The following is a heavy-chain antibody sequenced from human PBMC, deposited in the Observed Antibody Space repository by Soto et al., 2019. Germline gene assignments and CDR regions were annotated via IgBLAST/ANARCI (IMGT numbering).Heavy chain of an antibody. V-gene: IGHV4-31*03. CDR1: GGSISSGGYY. CDR3: ACGIAVAGTRGRHYYYYMDV. Sequence: QVQLQESGPGLVKPSQTLSLTCTVSGGSISSGGYYWSWIRQHPGKGLEWIGYIYYSGSTYYNPSLKSRVTISVDTSKNPFSLKLSSVTAADTAVYYCACGIAVAGTRGRHYYYYMDVWGKGTTVTVSS. J-gene: IGHJ6*03. CDR2: IYYSGST. D-gene: IGHD6-19*01.